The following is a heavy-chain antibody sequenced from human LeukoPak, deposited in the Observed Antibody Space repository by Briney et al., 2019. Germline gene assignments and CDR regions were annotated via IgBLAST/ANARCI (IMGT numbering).Heavy chain of an antibody. CDR2: IYYSGTA. V-gene: IGHV4-59*08. Sequence: SETLSPTCTVSGASLSTSSWTWIRQPPGKGLECIGFIYYSGTAHYHPSLKSRVTISLDTSKNQFSLRLSSVTAADTAVYYCARHLSSGWSDYWGQGTLVTVS. CDR1: GASLSTSS. D-gene: IGHD6-19*01. CDR3: ARHLSSGWSDY. J-gene: IGHJ4*02.